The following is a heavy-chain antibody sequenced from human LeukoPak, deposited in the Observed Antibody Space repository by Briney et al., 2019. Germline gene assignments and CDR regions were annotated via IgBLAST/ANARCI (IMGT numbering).Heavy chain of an antibody. Sequence: PSETLSLTCTVSGGSIRSSSYYWGWIRQPPGKGLEWIGSIYYSGSTYYNPSLKSRVTISLDTSKNQFSLKLSSVTAADTAVYYCASTPSTTPPYWFDPWGQGILVTVSS. CDR2: IYYSGST. CDR1: GGSIRSSSYY. J-gene: IGHJ5*02. D-gene: IGHD1-7*01. CDR3: ASTPSTTPPYWFDP. V-gene: IGHV4-39*07.